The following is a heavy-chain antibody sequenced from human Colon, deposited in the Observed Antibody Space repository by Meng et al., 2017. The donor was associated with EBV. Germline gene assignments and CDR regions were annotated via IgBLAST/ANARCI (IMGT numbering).Heavy chain of an antibody. J-gene: IGHJ4*02. CDR3: ARNYYFDY. Sequence: QVQLQESGPGRVMPSQILSLTSAVSGCSISSGDYYWSWIRQPPGKGLEWIGYIYYTGSTYYNPSLKSRVTISMGTSKNQFSLRLSSVTAADTAVYYCARNYYFDYWGQGPLVTVDS. CDR1: GCSISSGDYY. CDR2: IYYTGST. V-gene: IGHV4-30-4*01.